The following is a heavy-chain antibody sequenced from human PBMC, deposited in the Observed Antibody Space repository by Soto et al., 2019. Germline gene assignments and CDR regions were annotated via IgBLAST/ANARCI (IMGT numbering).Heavy chain of an antibody. CDR1: GFTFSAYA. D-gene: IGHD1-1*01. CDR2: ISGSGGST. V-gene: IGHV3-23*01. CDR3: AKGDWNDVDDY. Sequence: PGGSLRLSCAASGFTFSAYAMTWVRQAPGKGLEWVSIISGSGGSTYYADSVKGRFTISRDNSKNTLYLQMNSLRAEDTAVYYCAKGDWNDVDDYWGQGTLVTVSS. J-gene: IGHJ4*02.